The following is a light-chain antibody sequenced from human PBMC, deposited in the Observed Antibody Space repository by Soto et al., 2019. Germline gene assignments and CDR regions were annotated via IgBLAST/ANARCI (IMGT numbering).Light chain of an antibody. CDR3: QQSYSSTQT. V-gene: IGKV1-39*01. CDR2: GTS. Sequence: DIQMTQSPSSLSASVGDTVTISCRASQNIEKYIHWYRHRQGEAPKFXIYGTSSLPSGVPSRVTGSGSRTDFTLTIRNFQPEDCATYYCQQSYSSTQTFGGGTKVDIK. CDR1: QNIEKY. J-gene: IGKJ4*01.